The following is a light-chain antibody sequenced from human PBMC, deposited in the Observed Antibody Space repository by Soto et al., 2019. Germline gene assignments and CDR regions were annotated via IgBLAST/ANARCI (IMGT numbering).Light chain of an antibody. V-gene: IGKV3-15*01. CDR1: QSVSSN. J-gene: IGKJ1*01. CDR2: GAS. CDR3: QQYNNWPRT. Sequence: EIVMTQSPATLSVSPGERATLSCRASQSVSSNLAWYQQKPGQAPRLLIYGASTRATGIPARVFGSGSGTEFTLTISSLQSEDFAVYYWQQYNNWPRTFGQGTKVEIK.